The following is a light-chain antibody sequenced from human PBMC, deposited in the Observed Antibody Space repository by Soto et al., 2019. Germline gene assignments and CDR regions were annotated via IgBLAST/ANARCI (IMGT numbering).Light chain of an antibody. CDR1: SRDVGGYNY. CDR3: SSYTSSSTRV. Sequence: QSALTQPASVSGSPGHSITISCTRTSRDVGGYNYVSWYQQHPGKAPKLMIYDVSRRPSGVSNRFSGSKSGNTASLTISGLQAEDEADYYCSSYTSSSTRVFGGGTKLTVL. J-gene: IGLJ3*02. V-gene: IGLV2-14*01. CDR2: DVS.